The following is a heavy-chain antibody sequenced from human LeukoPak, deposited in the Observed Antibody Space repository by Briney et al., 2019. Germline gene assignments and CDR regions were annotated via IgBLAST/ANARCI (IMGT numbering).Heavy chain of an antibody. D-gene: IGHD4/OR15-4a*01. V-gene: IGHV3-7*01. CDR3: ARVRTMRSYYGMDV. Sequence: GGSLRLSCAASRFSFSSDWMAWVRQAPGKGLEWVANIKEDESEKYYVDSVKGRFTISRDNAKNSLYLQMNNLRAEDTAMYYCARVRTMRSYYGMDVWGQGTTVTVSS. J-gene: IGHJ6*02. CDR1: RFSFSSDW. CDR2: IKEDESEK.